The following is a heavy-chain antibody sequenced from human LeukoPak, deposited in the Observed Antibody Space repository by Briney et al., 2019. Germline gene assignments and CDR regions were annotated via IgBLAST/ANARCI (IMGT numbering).Heavy chain of an antibody. CDR2: ISYDGSNK. V-gene: IGHV3-30*03. CDR1: GFTFSSYG. D-gene: IGHD2-15*01. CDR3: ARRGDCSGGSCYVSAEYFQH. J-gene: IGHJ1*01. Sequence: PGGSLRLSCAASGFTFSSYGMHWVRQAPGKGLEWVAVISYDGSNKYYADSVKGRFTISRDNSKNTLCLQMNSLRAEDTAVYYCARRGDCSGGSCYVSAEYFQHWGQGTLVTVSS.